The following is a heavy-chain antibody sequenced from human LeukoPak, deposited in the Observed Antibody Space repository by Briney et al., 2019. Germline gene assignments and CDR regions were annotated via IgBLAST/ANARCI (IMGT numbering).Heavy chain of an antibody. Sequence: GGSLRLSCAASGFTFSSYLMNWVRQAPGKGLEWVANIKQDGSDKYYVDSAKGRFTISRDNAKNSLYLQMNSLRAEDTAVYYCARDYSASGAHDYWGQGTLVTVSS. CDR3: ARDYSASGAHDY. D-gene: IGHD3-10*01. CDR2: IKQDGSDK. CDR1: GFTFSSYL. J-gene: IGHJ4*02. V-gene: IGHV3-7*01.